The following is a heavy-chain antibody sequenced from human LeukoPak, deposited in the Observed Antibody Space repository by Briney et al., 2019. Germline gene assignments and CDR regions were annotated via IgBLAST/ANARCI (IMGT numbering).Heavy chain of an antibody. CDR3: AKNVSRVY. Sequence: GGSLRLSCAASGFIFSSYDIHWVRQAPGKGLEWVAFIQSDGNDKYYADSVKGRFTISRDNSKNTLYLQMNSLRAEDTAVYYCAKNVSRVYWGQGTLVTVSS. CDR1: GFIFSSYD. V-gene: IGHV3-30*02. CDR2: IQSDGNDK. J-gene: IGHJ4*02. D-gene: IGHD3-10*02.